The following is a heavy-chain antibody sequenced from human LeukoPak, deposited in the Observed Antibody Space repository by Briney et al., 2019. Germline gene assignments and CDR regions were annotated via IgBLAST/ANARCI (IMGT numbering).Heavy chain of an antibody. V-gene: IGHV3-30*03. CDR2: ISYDGSNK. J-gene: IGHJ6*02. CDR1: GFTFSSYG. D-gene: IGHD3-3*01. Sequence: PGGSLRLSCAASGFTFSSYGMHWVRQAPGKGLEWVAVISYDGSNKYYADSVKGRFTISRDNSKNTLYLQMNSLRAEDTAVYYCARDGVDFWSGPHISYYGMDVWGQGTTVTVSS. CDR3: ARDGVDFWSGPHISYYGMDV.